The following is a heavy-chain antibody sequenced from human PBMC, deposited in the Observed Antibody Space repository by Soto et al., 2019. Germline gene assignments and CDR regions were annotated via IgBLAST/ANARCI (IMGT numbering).Heavy chain of an antibody. J-gene: IGHJ6*03. D-gene: IGHD6-6*01. V-gene: IGHV3-64*01. CDR1: GFTLSGYA. Sequence: EVQLAESGGGLAQPGGSLRLSCAASGFTLSGYAMDWVRQAPGKGLEYVSGISSNGVGTYYAYSVQGRFTISRDNSKNTVSVQMGSLRPEDMAVYYCARRARPDFYYMAVWVRGTTVTVSS. CDR2: ISSNGVGT. CDR3: ARRARPDFYYMAV.